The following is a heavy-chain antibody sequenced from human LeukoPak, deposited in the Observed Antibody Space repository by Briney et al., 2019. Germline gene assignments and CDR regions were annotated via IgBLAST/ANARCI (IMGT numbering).Heavy chain of an antibody. J-gene: IGHJ4*02. CDR2: IYYSGST. D-gene: IGHD3-3*01. Sequence: PSETLSLTCTVSGGSISSSSYYWGWIRQPPGKGLEWIGSIYYSGSTYYNPSLKSRVTISVDTSKNQFSLKLRSVTAADTAVYFCARVSVLGFWSGYCDSWGQGTLVTVSS. V-gene: IGHV4-39*01. CDR1: GGSISSSSYY. CDR3: ARVSVLGFWSGYCDS.